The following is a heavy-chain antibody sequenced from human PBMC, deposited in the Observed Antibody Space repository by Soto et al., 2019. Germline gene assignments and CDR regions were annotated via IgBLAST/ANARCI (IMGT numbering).Heavy chain of an antibody. CDR2: IIPIFGTA. D-gene: IGHD3-22*01. J-gene: IGHJ6*02. CDR1: GGTFSSYS. V-gene: IGHV1-69*13. CDR3: ARYYYDSSGYYSYYYGMDV. Sequence: SVKVSCKASGGTFSSYSISWVRQAPGQGLECMGWIIPIFGTANYAQKFQGRVTITADEFTSTAYMELSSLRSEDTAVYYCARYYYDSSGYYSYYYGMDVWGQGTTVTVSS.